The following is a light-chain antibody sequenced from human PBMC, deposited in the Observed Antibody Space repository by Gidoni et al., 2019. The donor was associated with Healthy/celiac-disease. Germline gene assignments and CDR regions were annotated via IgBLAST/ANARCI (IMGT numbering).Light chain of an antibody. Sequence: DIQMTQSPSSLSASVGDRVTITCRASQSIRSYLNWYQQKPGKAPKLLIYGASSLQSGVPSRFSGSGSGTDFTLTISSLQPEDFATYYCQQSYSTPFTFGPGTKVDIK. V-gene: IGKV1-39*01. CDR2: GAS. J-gene: IGKJ3*01. CDR1: QSIRSY. CDR3: QQSYSTPFT.